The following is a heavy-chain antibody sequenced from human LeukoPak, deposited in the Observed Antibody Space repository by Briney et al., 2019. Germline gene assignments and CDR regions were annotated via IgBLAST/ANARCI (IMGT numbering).Heavy chain of an antibody. CDR2: IRYDGSNK. Sequence: PGGSLRLSCAASGFTFSSYGMHWVRQAPGKGLEWVAFIRYDGSNKYYADSVKGRFTISRDNSKNTLYLQMNSLRAEDTAVYYCAKEAPSTYYDFWSGSSLNNYYYYYYMDVWGKGTTVTVSS. CDR1: GFTFSSYG. CDR3: AKEAPSTYYDFWSGSSLNNYYYYYYMDV. D-gene: IGHD3-3*01. J-gene: IGHJ6*03. V-gene: IGHV3-30*02.